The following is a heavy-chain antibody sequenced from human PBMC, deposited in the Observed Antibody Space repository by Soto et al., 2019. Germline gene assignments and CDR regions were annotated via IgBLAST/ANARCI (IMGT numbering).Heavy chain of an antibody. CDR1: GFTFSSHA. CDR3: AKDVVPIRPMTKDFDN. Sequence: PGGSLRLSCLASGFTFSSHAMQWVRQAPGKGLEYVSSISSNGGSVYYADSVRGRFTISRDNSKNTLFLQMNSLRAEDTAVYYCAKDVVPIRPMTKDFDNWGQGTLVTVSS. J-gene: IGHJ4*02. D-gene: IGHD2-21*01. V-gene: IGHV3-64D*08. CDR2: ISSNGGSV.